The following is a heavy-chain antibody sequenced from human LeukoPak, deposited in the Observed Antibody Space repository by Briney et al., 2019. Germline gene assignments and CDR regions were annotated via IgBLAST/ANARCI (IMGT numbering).Heavy chain of an antibody. V-gene: IGHV3-30-3*01. CDR1: GFTFSSYA. CDR2: ISYDGSNK. Sequence: GVLRLSCAASGFTFSSYAMPWVRQAPGKGLEWVAVISYDGSNKYYADSVKGRFTISRDNSKNTLYLQMNSLRAEDTAVYYCARDNEYYYDSSGLLGYWGQGTLVTVSS. D-gene: IGHD3-22*01. CDR3: ARDNEYYYDSSGLLGY. J-gene: IGHJ4*02.